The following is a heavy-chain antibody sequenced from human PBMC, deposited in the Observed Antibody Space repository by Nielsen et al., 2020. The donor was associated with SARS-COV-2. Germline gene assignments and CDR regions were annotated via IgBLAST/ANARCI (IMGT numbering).Heavy chain of an antibody. CDR3: ARDAYCSGGSCDWYFDL. CDR1: GFTFSSYA. Sequence: GGSLRLSCAASGFTFSSYAMHWARQAPGKGLEWVAVIWYDGGNEYYADSVKGRFTISRDNSKNTLYVQMNSLRAEDTAIYYCARDAYCSGGSCDWYFDLWGRGTLVTVSS. J-gene: IGHJ2*01. D-gene: IGHD2-15*01. V-gene: IGHV3-33*01. CDR2: IWYDGGNE.